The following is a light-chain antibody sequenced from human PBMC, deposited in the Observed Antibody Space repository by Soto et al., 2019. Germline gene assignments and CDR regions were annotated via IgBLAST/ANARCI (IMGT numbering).Light chain of an antibody. CDR2: DAS. CDR3: QQYVDLPL. V-gene: IGKV1-33*01. Sequence: DSQMKQSPSSLSASVGDRVTITCQARQDISNHLRWFQQKPGKAPKPLIYDASNLETGVPSRFSGRGSGTDFTFTIIILQPEDIATYYCQQYVDLPLFGPGTKVDIK. CDR1: QDISNH. J-gene: IGKJ3*01.